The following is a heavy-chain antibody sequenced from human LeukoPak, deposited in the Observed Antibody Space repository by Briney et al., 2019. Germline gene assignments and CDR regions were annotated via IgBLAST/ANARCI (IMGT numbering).Heavy chain of an antibody. J-gene: IGHJ3*02. CDR1: GGSISYYY. V-gene: IGHV4-59*01. CDR3: ARGDYGAFDI. Sequence: SSETLSLTCTVSGGSISYYYWSWIRQPPGKGLGWLGYIDYSGSTNYNPSLESRVTISVDTSKNQFSLKLSSVTAADTAVFYCARGDYGAFDIWGQGTMVTVSS. D-gene: IGHD4-17*01. CDR2: IDYSGST.